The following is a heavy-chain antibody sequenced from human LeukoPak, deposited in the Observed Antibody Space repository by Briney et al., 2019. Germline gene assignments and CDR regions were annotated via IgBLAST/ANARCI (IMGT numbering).Heavy chain of an antibody. D-gene: IGHD6-19*01. CDR2: ISGSGGST. V-gene: IGHV3-23*01. Sequence: PGGSLRLSCAASGFTFSSYAMSWVRQAPGKGLEWVSAISGSGGSTYYADSVKGRFTISRDNSKNTLYLQMNSLRAEDTAVYYCAKDRYSSGWYDYFDYWGQGTVVTVSS. J-gene: IGHJ4*02. CDR1: GFTFSSYA. CDR3: AKDRYSSGWYDYFDY.